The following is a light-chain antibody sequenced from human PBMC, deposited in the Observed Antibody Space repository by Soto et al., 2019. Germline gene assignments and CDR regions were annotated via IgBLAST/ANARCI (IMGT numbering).Light chain of an antibody. V-gene: IGLV2-8*01. CDR2: EVS. J-gene: IGLJ1*01. CDR3: SSYAGSNMGV. Sequence: QSALTQPPSASESPGQSVTISCTGSSSDVGGYNYVSWYQQHPGKAPKLMIYEVSKRPSGVPVRFSGSKSGNTASLTVSGLQAEDEADYYCSSYAGSNMGVFGTGTKVTVL. CDR1: SSDVGGYNY.